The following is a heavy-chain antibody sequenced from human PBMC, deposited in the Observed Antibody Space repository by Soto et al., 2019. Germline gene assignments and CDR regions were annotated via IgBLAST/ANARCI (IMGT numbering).Heavy chain of an antibody. D-gene: IGHD3-22*01. J-gene: IGHJ4*02. CDR3: ARHIYDSDTGPTFQYYSDS. Sequence: GESLKISCKGSGYSFAGYWITWVRQKPGKGLEWMGRIDPSDSQTYYSPSFRGHVTISATKSITTVFLQWSSLRASDTAMYYCARHIYDSDTGPTFQYYSDSWGKGTPVTASS. CDR1: GYSFAGYW. CDR2: IDPSDSQT. V-gene: IGHV5-10-1*01.